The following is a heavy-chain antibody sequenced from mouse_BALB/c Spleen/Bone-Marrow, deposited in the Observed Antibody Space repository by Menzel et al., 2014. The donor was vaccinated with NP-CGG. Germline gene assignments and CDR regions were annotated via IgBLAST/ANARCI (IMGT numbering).Heavy chain of an antibody. V-gene: IGHV1-69*01. D-gene: IGHD2-4*01. Sequence: VKLMESGTELVMPGASVKMSCKASGYAFTDRWIHWVKQRPGQGLEWIGAIDISDSYTNYNQKFKGKATLTVDESSSTAYIHLSSLTSEDSAVYYCARGGDDFSLDYWGQRTSVTVSS. CDR1: GYAFTDRW. CDR2: IDISDSYT. CDR3: ARGGDDFSLDY. J-gene: IGHJ4*01.